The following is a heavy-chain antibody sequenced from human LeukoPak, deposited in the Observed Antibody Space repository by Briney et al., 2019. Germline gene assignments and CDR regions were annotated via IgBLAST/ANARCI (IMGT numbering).Heavy chain of an antibody. Sequence: NPSETLSLTCAVYGGSFSGYYWSWIRQPPGKGLEWIGEINHSGSTNYNPSLKSRVTISVDTSKNQFSLILSSVTAADTAVYFCARHGSYSFGVWGQGTMVTVSS. D-gene: IGHD1-26*01. CDR1: GGSFSGYY. CDR3: ARHGSYSFGV. J-gene: IGHJ3*01. CDR2: INHSGST. V-gene: IGHV4-34*01.